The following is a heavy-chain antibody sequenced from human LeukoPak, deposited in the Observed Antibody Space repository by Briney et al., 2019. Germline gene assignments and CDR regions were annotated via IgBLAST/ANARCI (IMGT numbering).Heavy chain of an antibody. CDR2: IIPIFGTA. J-gene: IGHJ4*02. V-gene: IGHV1-69*05. Sequence: GASVKVSCKASGGTFSSYAISWVRQAPGQGLEWMGGIIPIFGTANYAQKFQGRVTITTDESTSTAYMELSSLRSEDTAVYYCAIEGQGRDGYPPGNYWGQGTLVTVSS. CDR1: GGTFSSYA. CDR3: AIEGQGRDGYPPGNY. D-gene: IGHD5-24*01.